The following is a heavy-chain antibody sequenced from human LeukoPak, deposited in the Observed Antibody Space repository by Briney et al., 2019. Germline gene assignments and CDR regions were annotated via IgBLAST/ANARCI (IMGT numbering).Heavy chain of an antibody. CDR1: GGSISSYY. CDR3: ASLNSGYDSVNFDY. CDR2: IYYGGST. J-gene: IGHJ4*02. D-gene: IGHD5-12*01. Sequence: SETLSLTCTVSGGSISSYYWSWIRQPPGKGLEWIGYIYYGGSTNYNPSLKSRVTISVDTSKNQFSLKLSSVTAADTAVYYCASLNSGYDSVNFDYWGQGTLVTVSS. V-gene: IGHV4-59*01.